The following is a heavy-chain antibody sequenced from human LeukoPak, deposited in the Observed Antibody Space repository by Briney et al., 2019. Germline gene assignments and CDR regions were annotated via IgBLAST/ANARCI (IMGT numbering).Heavy chain of an antibody. CDR3: ARDDYGGNSGIDY. CDR2: INPNSGGT. Sequence: ASVKVSCKASGYTFTGYYMHWVRQAPGQGLEWMGWINPNSGGTNYAQKFQGRVTMTRDTSISTAYMELSSLRSDDTAVYYCARDDYGGNSGIDYWGQGTLVTVSS. J-gene: IGHJ4*02. D-gene: IGHD4-23*01. CDR1: GYTFTGYY. V-gene: IGHV1-2*02.